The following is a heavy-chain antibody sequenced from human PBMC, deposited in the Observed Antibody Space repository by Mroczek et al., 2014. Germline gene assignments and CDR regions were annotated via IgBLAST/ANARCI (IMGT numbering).Heavy chain of an antibody. Sequence: QVQLQESGPGLVKPSETLSLTCTVSGGSISSSSYYWGWIRQPPGKGLEWIGSIYYSGSTYYNPSLKSRVTISVDTSKNQFSLKLSSVTAADTAVYYCARLSSGSQHFTFDYWGQGTLVTVSS. D-gene: IGHD3-10*01. CDR1: GGSISSSSYY. CDR3: ARLSSGSQHFTFDY. CDR2: IYYSGST. V-gene: IGHV4-39*01. J-gene: IGHJ4*02.